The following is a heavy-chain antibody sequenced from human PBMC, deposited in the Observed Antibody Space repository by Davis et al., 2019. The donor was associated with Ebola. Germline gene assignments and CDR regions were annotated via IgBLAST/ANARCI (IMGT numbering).Heavy chain of an antibody. CDR2: INPSGGST. J-gene: IGHJ5*02. Sequence: ASVKVSCKASGYTFTSYYMHWVRQAPGQGLEWMGIINPSGGSTSYAQKFQGRVTMTRDTSTSTVYMELTSLRSEDTAVFFCARGKTVAGTRGLSWFDPWGTGTLVTVSS. D-gene: IGHD6-19*01. CDR3: ARGKTVAGTRGLSWFDP. V-gene: IGHV1-46*01. CDR1: GYTFTSYY.